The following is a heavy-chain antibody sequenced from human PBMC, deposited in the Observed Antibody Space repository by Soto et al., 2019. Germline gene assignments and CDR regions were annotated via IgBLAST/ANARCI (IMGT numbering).Heavy chain of an antibody. CDR3: ARSCVVVTALDY. Sequence: QVQLVQSGAEEKKPGASVKVSCKASGYTFTSYAMHWVRQAPGKRLVWMGWFNAGNANTKYSQKFQVRVTITRDTSASTAYMDLSSLRSEDTAVYYCARSCVVVTALDYWGQGTLVTVSS. J-gene: IGHJ4*02. CDR2: FNAGNANT. D-gene: IGHD2-21*02. CDR1: GYTFTSYA. V-gene: IGHV1-3*05.